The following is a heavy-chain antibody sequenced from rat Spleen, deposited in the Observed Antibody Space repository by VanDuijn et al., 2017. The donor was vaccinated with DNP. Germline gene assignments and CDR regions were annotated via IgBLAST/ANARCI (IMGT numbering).Heavy chain of an antibody. CDR3: ARGGRYYSGALFDY. Sequence: VQLQESGPGLVKPSQSLSLTCSVTGYSITSNYWGWIRKFPGNKMEWIGHISYSGRATYNPSLKSRISITRDTSKNQFFLQLNSVTIEDTATYYCARGGRYYSGALFDYWGQGVMVTVSS. J-gene: IGHJ2*01. CDR2: ISYSGRA. D-gene: IGHD1-1*01. CDR1: GYSITSNY. V-gene: IGHV3-1*01.